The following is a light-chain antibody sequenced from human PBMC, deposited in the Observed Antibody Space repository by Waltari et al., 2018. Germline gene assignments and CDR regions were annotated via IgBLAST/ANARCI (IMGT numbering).Light chain of an antibody. CDR3: QQRSNWPPLT. CDR1: QSVSNF. CDR2: EAS. J-gene: IGKJ4*01. Sequence: EIVLTQSPATLSLSPVERAILSCSASQSVSNFLAWYQHKPGQAPRLLIYEASKSATGIPARFSSSGSGTDFTLTISSLEPEDFAVYYCQQRSNWPPLTFGGGTKVEIK. V-gene: IGKV3-11*01.